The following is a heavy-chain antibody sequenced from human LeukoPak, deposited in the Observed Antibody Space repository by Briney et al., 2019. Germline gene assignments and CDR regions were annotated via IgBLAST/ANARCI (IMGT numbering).Heavy chain of an antibody. CDR2: IRFDGSDI. CDR1: GFTFSSSG. CDR3: AKDHATYDFLTGYPAY. Sequence: GGSLRLSCAASGFTFSSSGMHWVRQAPGKGLEWVAFIRFDGSDIYYGDSVKGRFTISRDNSKNTLYLHLNSLRGEDTAVYYCAKDHATYDFLTGYPAYWGQGIQVIVSS. D-gene: IGHD3-9*01. J-gene: IGHJ4*02. V-gene: IGHV3-30*02.